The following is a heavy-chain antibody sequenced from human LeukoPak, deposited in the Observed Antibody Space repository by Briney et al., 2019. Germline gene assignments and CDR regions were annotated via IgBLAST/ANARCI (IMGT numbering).Heavy chain of an antibody. V-gene: IGHV1-2*02. CDR3: ARDLEYSSSPVTDY. CDR1: GYTFTGYY. J-gene: IGHJ4*02. CDR2: INPNSGGT. Sequence: GASVKVSCKASGYTFTGYYMHWVRQAPGQGLEWMGWINPNSGGTNYAQKFQGRVTMTRDTSTSTVYMELSSLRSEDTAVYYCARDLEYSSSPVTDYWGQGTLVTVSS. D-gene: IGHD6-6*01.